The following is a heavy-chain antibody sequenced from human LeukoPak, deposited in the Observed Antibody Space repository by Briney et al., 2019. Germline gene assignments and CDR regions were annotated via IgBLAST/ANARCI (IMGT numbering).Heavy chain of an antibody. J-gene: IGHJ4*02. Sequence: SETLSLTCAVYGGSFSGYYWSWIRQPPGKGLEWIGKINHSGSTNYNPSLKSRVTISLDTSKNQFSLKLSSVTAADTAVYYCARSGLGILTGYLFDYWGQGTLVTVSS. D-gene: IGHD3-9*01. CDR2: INHSGST. CDR1: GGSFSGYY. V-gene: IGHV4-34*01. CDR3: ARSGLGILTGYLFDY.